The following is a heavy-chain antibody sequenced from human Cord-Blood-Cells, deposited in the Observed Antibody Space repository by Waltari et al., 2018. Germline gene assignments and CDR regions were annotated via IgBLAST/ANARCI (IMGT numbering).Heavy chain of an antibody. CDR3: ARDLGAGRYVDY. Sequence: EVQLVESGGGLVKPGGSLRLSCAASGFTFSSYSMNWVRQAPGKGLEWVSSISSSSSYIDYADSVKGRFTISRDNAKNSLYLQMNSLRAEDTAVYYCARDLGAGRYVDYWGQGTLVTVSS. J-gene: IGHJ4*02. CDR1: GFTFSSYS. V-gene: IGHV3-21*01. CDR2: ISSSSSYI.